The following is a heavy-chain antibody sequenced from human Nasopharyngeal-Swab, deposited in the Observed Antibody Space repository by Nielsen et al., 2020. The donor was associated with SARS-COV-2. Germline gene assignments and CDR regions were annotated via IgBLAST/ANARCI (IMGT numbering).Heavy chain of an antibody. CDR1: GFTFSSYW. V-gene: IGHV3-7*01. J-gene: IGHJ4*02. CDR3: ARDPGFGYYYDSSGYYDY. CDR2: IKQDGSEK. Sequence: GESLKISCAASGFTFSSYWMSWVRQAPGKGLEWVANIKQDGSEKYYVDSVKGRFTISRDNAKNSLYLQMNSLRAEDTAVYYCARDPGFGYYYDSSGYYDYWGQGTLATVSS. D-gene: IGHD3-22*01.